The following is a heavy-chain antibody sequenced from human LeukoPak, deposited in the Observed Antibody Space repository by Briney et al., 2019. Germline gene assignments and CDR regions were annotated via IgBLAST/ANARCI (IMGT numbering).Heavy chain of an antibody. CDR1: GGSISSYY. J-gene: IGHJ4*02. V-gene: IGHV4-59*08. D-gene: IGHD3-22*01. CDR3: ARHGPYYYDSSGQPPDY. Sequence: PSETLSLTCTVSGGSISSYYWSWIRQPPGKGLEWIGYIYYSGSTNYNPSLKSRVTISVDTSKNQFPLKLSSVTAADTAVYYCARHGPYYYDSSGQPPDYWGQGTLVTVSS. CDR2: IYYSGST.